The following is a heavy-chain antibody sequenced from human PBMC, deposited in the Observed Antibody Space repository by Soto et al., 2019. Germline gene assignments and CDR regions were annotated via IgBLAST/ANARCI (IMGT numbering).Heavy chain of an antibody. CDR2: IYYSGST. CDR1: GGSISSSIYY. CDR3: ARSINPYYFDY. V-gene: IGHV4-39*01. Sequence: SETLSLTCTVSGGSISSSIYYWGWIRQPPGKGLEWIGSIYYSGSTYYNPSLKSRVTISVDTSKNQFSLKLSSVTAADTAVYYCARSINPYYFDYWGQGTLVTVSS. J-gene: IGHJ4*02.